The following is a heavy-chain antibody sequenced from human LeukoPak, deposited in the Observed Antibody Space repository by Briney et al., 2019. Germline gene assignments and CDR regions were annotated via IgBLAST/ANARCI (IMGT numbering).Heavy chain of an antibody. V-gene: IGHV3-53*01. CDR3: ARVNIAARLSWFDP. Sequence: GESLKISCKGSGYSFTSYWIGWVRQAPGKGLEWVSVIYSGGSTYYADSVKGRFTISRDNSKNTLYLQMNSLRAEDTAVYYCARVNIAARLSWFDPWGQGTLVTVSS. D-gene: IGHD6-6*01. CDR1: GYSFTSYW. CDR2: IYSGGST. J-gene: IGHJ5*02.